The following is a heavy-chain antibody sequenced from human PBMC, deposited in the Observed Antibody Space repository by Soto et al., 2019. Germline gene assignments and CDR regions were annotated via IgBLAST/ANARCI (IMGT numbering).Heavy chain of an antibody. J-gene: IGHJ6*03. CDR3: ARTMVRGVIITDYYYYYYMDV. Sequence: SETLSLTCTVSGGSISSCGYYWSWIRQHPGKGLEWIGYIYYSGSTYYNPSLKSRVTISVDTSKNQFSLKLSSVTAADTAVYYCARTMVRGVIITDYYYYYYMDVWGKGTTVTVSS. CDR1: GGSISSCGYY. V-gene: IGHV4-31*03. D-gene: IGHD3-10*01. CDR2: IYYSGST.